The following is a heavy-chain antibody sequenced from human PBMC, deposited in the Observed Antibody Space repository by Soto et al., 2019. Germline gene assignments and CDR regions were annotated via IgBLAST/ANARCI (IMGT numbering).Heavy chain of an antibody. CDR2: IYYSGST. Sequence: SETLSLTCTVSGGSISSSSYYWGWTRQPPGKGLEWIGRIYYSGSTYYNPSLKSRVTISVDTSKNQFSLKLSSVTAADTAVYYCARLEEESTWYLGGWFDRGGEGTLVTVSS. J-gene: IGHJ5*02. CDR1: GGSISSSSYY. V-gene: IGHV4-39*01. CDR3: ARLEEESTWYLGGWFDR. D-gene: IGHD6-13*01.